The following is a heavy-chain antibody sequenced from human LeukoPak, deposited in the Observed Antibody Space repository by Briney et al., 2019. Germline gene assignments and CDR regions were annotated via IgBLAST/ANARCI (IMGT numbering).Heavy chain of an antibody. V-gene: IGHV3-33*01. Sequence: GALRLSCAASGFTFSSYGMHWVRQAPGKGLEWVAVIWYDGSNKYYADSVKGRFTITRDNSKNTLYLQMNSLRAEDTAVYYCARGHSYAYVGYWGQGTLVTVSS. D-gene: IGHD5-18*01. CDR2: IWYDGSNK. CDR1: GFTFSSYG. J-gene: IGHJ4*02. CDR3: ARGHSYAYVGY.